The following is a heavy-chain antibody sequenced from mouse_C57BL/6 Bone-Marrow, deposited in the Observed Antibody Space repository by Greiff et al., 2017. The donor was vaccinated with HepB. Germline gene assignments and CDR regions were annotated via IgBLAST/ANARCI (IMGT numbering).Heavy chain of an antibody. CDR1: GYAFSSSW. CDR3: ARSGDYAEGDY. D-gene: IGHD2-4*01. CDR2: IYPGDGDT. J-gene: IGHJ2*01. Sequence: VKLQQSGPELVKPGASVKISCKASGYAFSSSWMNWVKQRPGKGLEWIGRIYPGDGDTNYNGKFKGKATLTADKSSSTAYMQLSSLTSEDSAVYFCARSGDYAEGDYWGQGTTLTVSS. V-gene: IGHV1-82*01.